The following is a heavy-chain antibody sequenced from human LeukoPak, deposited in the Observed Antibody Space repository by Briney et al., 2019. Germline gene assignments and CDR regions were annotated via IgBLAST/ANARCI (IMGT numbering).Heavy chain of an antibody. CDR3: ARDPAYSSGWYRFDP. CDR1: GGTFSSYA. Sequence: SVKVSCKASGGTFSSYAISWVRQAPGQGLEWMGGIIPIFGTANYAQKFQGRVTITADESTSTAYMELSSLRSEDTAVYYCARDPAYSSGWYRFDPWGQGTLVTVSS. J-gene: IGHJ5*02. CDR2: IIPIFGTA. V-gene: IGHV1-69*13. D-gene: IGHD6-19*01.